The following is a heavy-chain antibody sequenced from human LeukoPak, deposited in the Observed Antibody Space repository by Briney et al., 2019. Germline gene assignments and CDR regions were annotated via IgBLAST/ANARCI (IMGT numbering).Heavy chain of an antibody. V-gene: IGHV4-34*01. J-gene: IGHJ4*02. CDR2: INHSGST. CDR3: ARGLTHLAGPDFDY. Sequence: SETLSLTCAVYGGSFSGYYWSWIRQPPGKGLEWIGEINHSGSTNYNPSLKSRVTISVDTSKNQFSLKLSSVAAADTAVYYCARGLTHLAGPDFDYWGQGTLVTVSS. CDR1: GGSFSGYY. D-gene: IGHD6-13*01.